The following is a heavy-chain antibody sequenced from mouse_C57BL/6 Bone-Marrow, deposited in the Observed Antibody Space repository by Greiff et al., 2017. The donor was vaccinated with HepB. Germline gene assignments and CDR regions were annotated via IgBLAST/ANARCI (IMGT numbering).Heavy chain of an antibody. J-gene: IGHJ4*01. CDR1: GFTFSSYT. CDR2: ISGGGGNT. Sequence: EVKLVESGGGLVKPGGSLKLSCAASGFTFSSYTMSWVRQTPEKRLEWVATISGGGGNTYYPDSVKGRFTISRDNAKNTLYLQMSSLRSEDTALYYCARHYYGSSSYAMDYWGQGTSVTVSS. V-gene: IGHV5-9*01. D-gene: IGHD1-1*01. CDR3: ARHYYGSSSYAMDY.